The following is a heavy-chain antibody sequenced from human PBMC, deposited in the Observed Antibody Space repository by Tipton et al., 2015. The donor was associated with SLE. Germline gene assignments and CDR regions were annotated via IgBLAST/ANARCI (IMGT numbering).Heavy chain of an antibody. CDR3: ATGVGGAYGFDC. V-gene: IGHV3-64*01. J-gene: IGHJ4*02. Sequence: SLRLSCAASGFSFSTYPMHWVRQAPGKGLEYVSAISTNGGNTHYANSVKGRFTISRDNSRNTLYLQMGSLRDEDMAVYYCATGVGGAYGFDCWGQGTLVTVSS. D-gene: IGHD3-16*01. CDR1: GFSFSTYP. CDR2: ISTNGGNT.